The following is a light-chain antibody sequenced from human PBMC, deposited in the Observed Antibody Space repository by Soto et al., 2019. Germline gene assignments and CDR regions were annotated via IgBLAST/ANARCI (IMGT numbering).Light chain of an antibody. V-gene: IGKV3-15*01. CDR3: QQYSIWRT. CDR2: GAS. Sequence: EIVITQSPATLSVSQGERATLSCRASESVSTNLAWYQQKAGQAPRLLIYGASTRATGIPARFSGSGSGTEFTLTISSLQSEDFAVYYCQQYSIWRTFGQGTKVDIK. J-gene: IGKJ1*01. CDR1: ESVSTN.